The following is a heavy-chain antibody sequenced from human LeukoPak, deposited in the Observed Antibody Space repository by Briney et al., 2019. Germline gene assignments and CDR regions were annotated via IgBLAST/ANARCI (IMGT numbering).Heavy chain of an antibody. J-gene: IGHJ4*02. CDR3: ARSIVADDRDFDY. Sequence: ASVKVSCKASGYTFTAYHIHWVRQAPGQGLEWMGWINPNNGGTNYAQKFQGRVTMTRDTSISTAYMELSRLRSDDTAVYYCARSIVADDRDFDYWGQGTLVTVSS. CDR2: INPNNGGT. V-gene: IGHV1-2*02. D-gene: IGHD5-12*01. CDR1: GYTFTAYH.